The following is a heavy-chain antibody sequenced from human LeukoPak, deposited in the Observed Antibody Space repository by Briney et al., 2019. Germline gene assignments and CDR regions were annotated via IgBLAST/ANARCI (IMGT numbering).Heavy chain of an antibody. CDR1: GGSISSSSYY. V-gene: IGHV4-39*02. J-gene: IGHJ4*02. CDR2: IYYSGST. Sequence: SETLSLTCTVSGGSISSSSYYWGWIRQPPGKGLEWIGSIYYSGSTYYNPSLKSRVTISVDTSKNQFSLKLSSVTAADPAVYYCARESVAALDYWGQGILVTVSS. CDR3: ARESVAALDY. D-gene: IGHD6-19*01.